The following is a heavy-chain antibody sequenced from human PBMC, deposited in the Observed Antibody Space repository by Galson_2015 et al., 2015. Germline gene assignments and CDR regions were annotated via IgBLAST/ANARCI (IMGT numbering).Heavy chain of an antibody. V-gene: IGHV3-53*01. Sequence: SLRLSCAASGFTVSSNYMSWVRQAPGKGLEWVSVIYSGGSSYYADSVKGRFTISRDNSKNTLYLQMNSLRAEDTAVYYCAGAASVTIFGVVTPGGFDYWGQGTLVTVSS. CDR1: GFTVSSNY. J-gene: IGHJ4*02. D-gene: IGHD3-3*01. CDR2: IYSGGSS. CDR3: AGAASVTIFGVVTPGGFDY.